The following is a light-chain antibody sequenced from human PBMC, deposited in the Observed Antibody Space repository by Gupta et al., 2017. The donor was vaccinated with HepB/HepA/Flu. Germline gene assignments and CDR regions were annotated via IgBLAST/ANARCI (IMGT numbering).Light chain of an antibody. CDR1: QSVSRN. V-gene: IGKV3-15*01. CDR2: GAS. Sequence: EIVMTQSPATLSVSPGERATLSCRASQSVSRNLAWYQQKPGQAPRLLIYGASTRATGIPARFSGSGSGTEFTLTISSLQSEDFAVYHCQQYNNWPSYTFGQGTKLEIK. J-gene: IGKJ2*01. CDR3: QQYNNWPSYT.